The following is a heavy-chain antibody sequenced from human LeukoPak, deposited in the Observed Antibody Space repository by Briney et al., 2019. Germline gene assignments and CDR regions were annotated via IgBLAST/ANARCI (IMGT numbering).Heavy chain of an antibody. CDR3: ARDGAYSASNF. Sequence: GGSLRLSCAASGFTFSDEYMSWIRQAPGRGLEWISCVSNSGSSIYYADSVKGRFSISRDNVKNSLYLQMNSLRVEDTAVYYCARDGAYSASNFWGQGTMVAVSS. CDR2: VSNSGSSI. D-gene: IGHD6-13*01. V-gene: IGHV3-11*01. CDR1: GFTFSDEY. J-gene: IGHJ3*01.